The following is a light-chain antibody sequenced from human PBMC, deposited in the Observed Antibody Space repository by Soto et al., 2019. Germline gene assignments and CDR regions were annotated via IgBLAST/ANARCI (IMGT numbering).Light chain of an antibody. CDR2: KAS. J-gene: IGKJ4*01. Sequence: DIQMTQSPSTLSASVGDRVTITCRASQSISTWLAWYQQKPVKAPKLLIYKASSLEGGVPSRFGGSGSGTLFNITISSLHPDDFATYYCQQYNTYPLTFGGGTKVDIK. V-gene: IGKV1-5*03. CDR3: QQYNTYPLT. CDR1: QSISTW.